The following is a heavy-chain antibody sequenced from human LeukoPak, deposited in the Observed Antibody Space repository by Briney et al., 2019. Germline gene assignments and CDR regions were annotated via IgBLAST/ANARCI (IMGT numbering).Heavy chain of an antibody. V-gene: IGHV3-7*03. Sequence: GGSLRLSCAASGFTFSSYWMSWVRQVPGKALDWVASIKEDGSQKYYVDSVKGRFTISRDNAKNSLSLQMNSLRAEDTAVYYCARQMSPGSGWFRFYFDYWGQGTLVTVSS. D-gene: IGHD6-19*01. J-gene: IGHJ4*02. CDR1: GFTFSSYW. CDR2: IKEDGSQK. CDR3: ARQMSPGSGWFRFYFDY.